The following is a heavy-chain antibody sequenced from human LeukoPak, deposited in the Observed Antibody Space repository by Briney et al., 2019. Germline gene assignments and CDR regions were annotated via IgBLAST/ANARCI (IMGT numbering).Heavy chain of an antibody. CDR2: IHTSGNT. V-gene: IGHV4-61*09. CDR3: ARVYYSNSYDYWYFDL. D-gene: IGHD6-13*01. CDR1: GGSISSGRYC. Sequence: PSETLSLTCTVSGGSISSGRYCWSWIRQPAGKGLEWIGHIHTSGNTNYNPSLKSRVTISVDTSKNQFSLKLSSVTAADTAVYYCARVYYSNSYDYWYFDLWGRGTLVTVSS. J-gene: IGHJ2*01.